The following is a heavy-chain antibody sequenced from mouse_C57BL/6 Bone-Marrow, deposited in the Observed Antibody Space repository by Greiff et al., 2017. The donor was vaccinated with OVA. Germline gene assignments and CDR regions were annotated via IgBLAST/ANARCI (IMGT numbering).Heavy chain of an antibody. J-gene: IGHJ1*03. CDR1: GYSFTGYY. D-gene: IGHD1-1*01. CDR2: INPSTGGT. V-gene: IGHV1-42*01. Sequence: VQLQQSGPELVKPGASVKISCKASGYSFTGYYMNWVKQSPEKSLEWIGEINPSTGGTTYNQKFKAKATLTVDKSSSTAYMQLKSLTSEDSAVYYCARRDFSTTVVAPYFDVWGTGTTVTVSS. CDR3: ARRDFSTTVVAPYFDV.